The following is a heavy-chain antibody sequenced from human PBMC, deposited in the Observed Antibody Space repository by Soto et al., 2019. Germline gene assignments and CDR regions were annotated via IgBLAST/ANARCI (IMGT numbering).Heavy chain of an antibody. CDR1: GFTFSSYG. Sequence: QVQLVESGGGVVQPGRSLRLSCAASGFTFSSYGMHWVRQSPGKGLEWVAVISYDGSNKYYADSVKGRFTISRDNSKHTLDLQMTSLRAEDTAVYYCAKSCGGDCATDYWGQGSLVTVAS. CDR3: AKSCGGDCATDY. J-gene: IGHJ4*02. D-gene: IGHD2-21*02. V-gene: IGHV3-30*18. CDR2: ISYDGSNK.